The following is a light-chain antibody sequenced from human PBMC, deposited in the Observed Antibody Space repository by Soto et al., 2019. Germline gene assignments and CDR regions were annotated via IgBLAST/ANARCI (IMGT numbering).Light chain of an antibody. Sequence: EMVLTQSPGTLSLSPGERATLSCRASQSVTSSYLAWYQQKPGQAPRLLIYGASSRATDIPDRFSGSGSGTDFTLTITRLEPEDFAAYYCHQYGNSLATFGHGNKVDIK. CDR2: GAS. CDR1: QSVTSSY. V-gene: IGKV3-20*01. CDR3: HQYGNSLAT. J-gene: IGKJ3*01.